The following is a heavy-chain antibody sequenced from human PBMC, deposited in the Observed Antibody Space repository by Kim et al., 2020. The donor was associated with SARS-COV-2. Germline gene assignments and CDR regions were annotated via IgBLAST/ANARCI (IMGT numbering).Heavy chain of an antibody. Sequence: GGSLRLSCAASGFTFSSYGMHWVRQAPGKGLEWVAVISYDGSNKYYADSVKGRFTISRDNSKNTLYLQMNSLRAEDTAVYYCAKAGGYSYGYDYWGQGTLVTVSS. CDR1: GFTFSSYG. V-gene: IGHV3-30*18. D-gene: IGHD5-18*01. J-gene: IGHJ4*02. CDR2: ISYDGSNK. CDR3: AKAGGYSYGYDY.